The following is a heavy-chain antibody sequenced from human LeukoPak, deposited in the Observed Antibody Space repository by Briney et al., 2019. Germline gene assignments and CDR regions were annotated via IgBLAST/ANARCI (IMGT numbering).Heavy chain of an antibody. V-gene: IGHV1-69*01. CDR2: IIPIVGTA. Sequence: SVKVSCKASGGTFSSYAISWVRQAPGQGLEWMGGIIPIVGTANYAQKFQGRVTITWEESTSTVYMELSRLRSEDTAVYYCARGDFWCGYYRPEYYYYYMDVWGKGTTVTASS. CDR3: ARGDFWCGYYRPEYYYYYMDV. D-gene: IGHD3-3*01. CDR1: GGTFSSYA. J-gene: IGHJ6*03.